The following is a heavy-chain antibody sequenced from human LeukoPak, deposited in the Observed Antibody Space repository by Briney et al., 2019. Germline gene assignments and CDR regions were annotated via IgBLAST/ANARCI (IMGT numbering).Heavy chain of an antibody. CDR1: GYTFTGYY. CDR2: INPNSGGT. J-gene: IGHJ6*02. D-gene: IGHD2-2*01. Sequence: ASVTVSCKASGYTFTGYYMHWVRQAPGQGLEWMGWINPNSGGTNYAQKFQGRVTMTRDTSISTAYMELSRLRSDDTAVYYCARGYCSSTSCYGPYYYYGMDLWGQGTTVTVSS. V-gene: IGHV1-2*02. CDR3: ARGYCSSTSCYGPYYYYGMDL.